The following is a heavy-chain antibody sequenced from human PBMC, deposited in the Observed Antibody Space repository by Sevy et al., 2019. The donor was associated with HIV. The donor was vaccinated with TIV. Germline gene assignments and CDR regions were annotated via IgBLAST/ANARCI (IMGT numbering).Heavy chain of an antibody. CDR3: ARDRAFMDSYSGSGSFGAFDI. D-gene: IGHD3-10*01. V-gene: IGHV3-49*03. CDR2: IRSKAYGGTT. CDR1: GFTFGDYA. J-gene: IGHJ3*02. Sequence: GGSLRLSCAGSGFTFGDYALNWFRQAPGKGLEWAGFIRSKAYGGTTKNAASLKGRFTISRDDSKNTAYLEMSSLKIEDTAVYYCARDRAFMDSYSGSGSFGAFDIWGQGTMVTVSS.